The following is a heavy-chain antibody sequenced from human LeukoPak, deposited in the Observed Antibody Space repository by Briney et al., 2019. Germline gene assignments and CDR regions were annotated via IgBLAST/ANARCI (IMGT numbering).Heavy chain of an antibody. CDR2: INHSGST. CDR3: ARGGSPTRASDI. V-gene: IGHV4-34*01. J-gene: IGHJ3*02. Sequence: SETLSLTCTVSGGSISYFYWSWIRQPPGKGLEWIGEINHSGSTNYNPSLKSRVTISVDASKNQFSLKLSSVTAADTAVYYCARGGSPTRASDIWGQGTLVTVSS. CDR1: GGSISYFY.